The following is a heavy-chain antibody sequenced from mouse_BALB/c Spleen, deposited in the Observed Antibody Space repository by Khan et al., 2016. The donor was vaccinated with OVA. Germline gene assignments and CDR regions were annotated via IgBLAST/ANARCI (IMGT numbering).Heavy chain of an antibody. D-gene: IGHD4-1*01. Sequence: EVELVESGGDLVKPGGSLKFSCAASGFTFSSYSMPWVRQTPDKRLEWVATISTGGDYTYYSANVKGRVTISRDTAKNTLYLQMSSLTSEYTAMYYGTSHLTGSFAYWGQGTLVTVSA. CDR2: ISTGGDYT. CDR3: TSHLTGSFAY. J-gene: IGHJ3*01. V-gene: IGHV5-6*01. CDR1: GFTFSSYS.